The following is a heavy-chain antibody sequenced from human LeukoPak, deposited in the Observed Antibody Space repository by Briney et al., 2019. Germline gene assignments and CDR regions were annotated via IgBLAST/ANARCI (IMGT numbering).Heavy chain of an antibody. J-gene: IGHJ4*02. CDR1: GYTFTSYA. V-gene: IGHV1-3*01. CDR3: ASNLWDYYDSSGLWDY. D-gene: IGHD3-22*01. CDR2: INAGNGNT. Sequence: GASVKVSCKASGYTFTSYAMHWVRQAPGQRLEWMGRINAGNGNTKYSQKFQGRVTITRDTSASTAYMELSSLRSEDTAVYYCASNLWDYYDSSGLWDYWGQGTLVTVSS.